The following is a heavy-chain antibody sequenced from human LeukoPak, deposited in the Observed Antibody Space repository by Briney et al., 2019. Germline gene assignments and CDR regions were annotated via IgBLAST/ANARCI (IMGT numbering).Heavy chain of an antibody. V-gene: IGHV4-59*08. J-gene: IGHJ6*02. D-gene: IGHD3-3*01. CDR1: GGSISSYY. CDR3: ARQLESGHPYYYYGMDV. CDR2: IYYSGST. Sequence: SETLSLTCTVSGGSISSYYWSWIRQPPGKGLEWIGYIYYSGSTNYNPSLKSRDTISVDTSKNQFSLKLSSVTAADTAVYYCARQLESGHPYYYYGMDVWGQGTTVTVSS.